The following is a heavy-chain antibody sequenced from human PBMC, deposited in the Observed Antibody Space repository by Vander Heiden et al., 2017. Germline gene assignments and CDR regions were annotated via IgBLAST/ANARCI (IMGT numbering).Heavy chain of an antibody. CDR2: MSSSSSYI. J-gene: IGHJ5*02. D-gene: IGHD6-19*01. V-gene: IGHV3-21*01. Sequence: VQLVASGGGLVKPGGSMRLSCAASGFTFSSYSMNWVRQAPGKGLEWVSSMSSSSSYIYYGDSVKGRFTISRDNAKNSLYLQMNSLRAEDTAVYYCARDLEQWLPLSWGQGTLVTVSS. CDR3: ARDLEQWLPLS. CDR1: GFTFSSYS.